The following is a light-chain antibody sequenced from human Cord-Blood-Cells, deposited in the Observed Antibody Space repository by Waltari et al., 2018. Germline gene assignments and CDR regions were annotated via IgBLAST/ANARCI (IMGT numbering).Light chain of an antibody. CDR2: DAS. Sequence: IVLPQSPATLSLSPEDIPTLSCRASQSVSIYLAWYQQKPGQAPSLLIYDASNRATGIPARFSGSVSETDFTLTISSLEPEDFEVYFCHQRSNWPPGFGPGTKVDIK. CDR1: QSVSIY. V-gene: IGKV3-11*01. J-gene: IGKJ3*01. CDR3: HQRSNWPPG.